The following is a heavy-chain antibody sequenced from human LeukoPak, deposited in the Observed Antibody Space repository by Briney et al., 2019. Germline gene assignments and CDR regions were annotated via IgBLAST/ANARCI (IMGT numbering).Heavy chain of an antibody. V-gene: IGHV4-4*07. CDR2: IYTSGST. J-gene: IGHJ4*02. Sequence: PSETLSLTCTVSGGSISSYYWSWIRQPAGKGLEWIGRIYTSGSTNYNPSLKSRVTMSVDTSKNQFSLKLSSVTAADTAVYYCARGYYDSSGYYQNFDYWGQGTLVTVSS. CDR3: ARGYYDSSGYYQNFDY. D-gene: IGHD3-22*01. CDR1: GGSISSYY.